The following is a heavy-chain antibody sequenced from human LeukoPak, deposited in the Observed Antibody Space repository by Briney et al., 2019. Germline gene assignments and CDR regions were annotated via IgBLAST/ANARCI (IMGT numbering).Heavy chain of an antibody. CDR2: ISSSSSTI. V-gene: IGHV3-48*01. CDR1: GFTFSTYT. CDR3: AREVEIGY. Sequence: PGGSLRLSCAASGFTFSTYTMNWVRQAPGKGLEWVSYISSSSSTIYYADSVKGRFTISRDNAKNSLYLQMNSLRAEDTAVYYCAREVEIGYWGQGTLVTVSS. D-gene: IGHD2-15*01. J-gene: IGHJ4*02.